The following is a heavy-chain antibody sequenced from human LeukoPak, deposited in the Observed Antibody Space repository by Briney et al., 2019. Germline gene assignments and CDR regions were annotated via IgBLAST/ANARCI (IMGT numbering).Heavy chain of an antibody. J-gene: IGHJ4*02. CDR3: ARVSSSSSWYFLY. D-gene: IGHD6-13*01. CDR2: IKQDGGEK. CDR1: GFTFSSYW. V-gene: IGHV3-7*01. Sequence: GGSLRLSCAASGFTFSSYWMSWVRQAPGKGLEWVANIKQDGGEKYYVDSVKGRFTISRDNDKNSLYLQMNSLRAEDTAVYDCARVSSSSSWYFLYWGQGTLVTVSS.